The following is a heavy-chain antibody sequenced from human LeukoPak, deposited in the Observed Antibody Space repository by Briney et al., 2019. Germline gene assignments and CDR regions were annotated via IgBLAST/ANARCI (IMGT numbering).Heavy chain of an antibody. D-gene: IGHD1-26*01. V-gene: IGHV1-46*01. CDR3: ARDNSVGETAWWFDP. Sequence: GASVKVSCKASGYSFTSYYMHWVRQAPGQGLEWVGLINPSGSSTTYAQKFQGRVTMTRDMFTSTDYMELTSLTSDDTAVYYCARDNSVGETAWWFDPWGQGTLVTVSS. CDR2: INPSGSST. J-gene: IGHJ5*02. CDR1: GYSFTSYY.